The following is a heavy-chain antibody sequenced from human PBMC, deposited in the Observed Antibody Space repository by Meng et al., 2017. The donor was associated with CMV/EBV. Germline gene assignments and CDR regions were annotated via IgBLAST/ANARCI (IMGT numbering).Heavy chain of an antibody. V-gene: IGHV4-34*01. CDR3: ARRDYSNHYYFDY. D-gene: IGHD4-11*01. CDR2: INHSGST. CDR1: GGSFSGYY. Sequence: QGQLQQWAAGLLKPSEPLSLTGAVYGGSFSGYYWSWIRQPPGKGLEWIGEINHSGSTNYNPSLKSRVTISVDTSKNQFSLKLSSVTAADTAVYYCARRDYSNHYYFDYWGQGTLVTVSS. J-gene: IGHJ4*02.